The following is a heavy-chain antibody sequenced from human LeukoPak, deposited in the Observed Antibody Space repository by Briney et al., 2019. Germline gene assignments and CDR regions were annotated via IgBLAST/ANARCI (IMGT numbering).Heavy chain of an antibody. J-gene: IGHJ5*02. D-gene: IGHD3-22*01. CDR1: GGSISSYY. Sequence: SETLSLTCTVSGGSISSYYWSWIRQPPGKGLEWIGYIYYSGSTNYNPSLKSRVTISVDTSKNRFSLKLSSVTAADTAVYYCARFGRYYYDSSGYYYTFDPRGQGTLVTVSS. CDR3: ARFGRYYYDSSGYYYTFDP. V-gene: IGHV4-59*01. CDR2: IYYSGST.